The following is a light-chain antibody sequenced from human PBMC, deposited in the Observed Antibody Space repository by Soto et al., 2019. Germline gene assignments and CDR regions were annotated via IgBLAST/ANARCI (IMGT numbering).Light chain of an antibody. J-gene: IGKJ1*01. CDR3: QQDYDHPWT. V-gene: IGKV1-6*01. Sequence: AIQMTQSPSSLSASVGDRVTVTCRASQGVGNDLGWYQHKPGKAPKLLIFAASTLQTGLPSRFSGSGSGTDFTLTISGLQAEDSATYYCQQDYDHPWTFGQGTKVEVK. CDR2: AAS. CDR1: QGVGND.